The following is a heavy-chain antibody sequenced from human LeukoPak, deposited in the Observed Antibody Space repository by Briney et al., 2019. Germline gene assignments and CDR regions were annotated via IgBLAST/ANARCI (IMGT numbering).Heavy chain of an antibody. D-gene: IGHD2-2*01. Sequence: SETLSLTCAVYGGSFSGYYWSWIRQPPGKGLEWIGEINHSGSTNYNPSLKSRVTISVDTSKNQFSLKLSSVTAADTAVYYCAIIVVVPAAPDAFDIWGQGTMVTVSS. CDR2: INHSGST. J-gene: IGHJ3*02. V-gene: IGHV4-34*01. CDR1: GGSFSGYY. CDR3: AIIVVVPAAPDAFDI.